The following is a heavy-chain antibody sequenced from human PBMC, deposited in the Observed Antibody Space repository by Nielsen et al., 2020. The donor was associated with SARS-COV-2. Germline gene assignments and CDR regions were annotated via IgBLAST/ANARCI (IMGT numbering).Heavy chain of an antibody. D-gene: IGHD4-17*01. CDR2: ISAYNGNT. V-gene: IGHV1-18*01. CDR3: ARDDTVTMYYYSYYGMDV. Sequence: VKVSCKASGYTFTTYGFSWVRQAPGQGLEWMGWISAYNGNTDYAQKFQGRITMTTDTSTSTAYMELRSLRADDTAVYFCARDDTVTMYYYSYYGMDVWGQGTTVTVSS. J-gene: IGHJ6*02. CDR1: GYTFTTYG.